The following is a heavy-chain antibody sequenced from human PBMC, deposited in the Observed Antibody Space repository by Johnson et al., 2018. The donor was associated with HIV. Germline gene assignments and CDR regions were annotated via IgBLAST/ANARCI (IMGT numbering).Heavy chain of an antibody. CDR3: ASQSGSCPGDAFDI. D-gene: IGHD1-26*01. Sequence: VQLVESGGGLVKPGGSLRLSCAASGFTFSSYWMSWVRQAPGKGLVWVSRINSDGSSTSYADSVKGRFTISRDNAKNTLYLQMNSLRAEDTAVYYCASQSGSCPGDAFDIWGQGTMVTVSS. J-gene: IGHJ3*02. CDR2: INSDGSST. V-gene: IGHV3-74*02. CDR1: GFTFSSYW.